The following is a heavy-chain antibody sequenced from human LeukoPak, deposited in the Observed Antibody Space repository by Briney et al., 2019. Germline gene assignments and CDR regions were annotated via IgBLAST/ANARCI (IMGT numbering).Heavy chain of an antibody. J-gene: IGHJ4*02. CDR1: GFTFSSYA. CDR3: ANVFYLGIAASDPSHY. CDR2: ISGSGGST. Sequence: GGSLRLSCAASGFTFSSYAMSWVRQAPGKGLEWVSAISGSGGSTYYADSVKGRFTISRDNSKNTLYLQMNSLRAEDTAVYYCANVFYLGIAASDPSHYWGQGTQVTVSS. D-gene: IGHD6-13*01. V-gene: IGHV3-23*01.